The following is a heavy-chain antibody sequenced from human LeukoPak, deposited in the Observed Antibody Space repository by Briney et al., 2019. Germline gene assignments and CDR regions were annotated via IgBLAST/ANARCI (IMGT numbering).Heavy chain of an antibody. CDR1: GFTFSGYA. V-gene: IGHV3-69-1*01. J-gene: IGHJ4*02. CDR2: INDGGNT. Sequence: KAGGSLRLSCAASGFTFSGYAMNWVRQAPGKGLEWVSSINDGGNTFYADSVKGRFAISRDNAKNSLYLQMNGVRAEDTAVYYCARDPAEADCWGQGTLVTVSS. CDR3: ARDPAEADC.